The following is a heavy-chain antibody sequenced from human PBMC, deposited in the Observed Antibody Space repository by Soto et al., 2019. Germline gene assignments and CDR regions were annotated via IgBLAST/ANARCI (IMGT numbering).Heavy chain of an antibody. V-gene: IGHV1-2*04. CDR1: GYSFTDYH. Sequence: GASVKVSCKASGYSFTDYHIHWVRQAPGQGLEWLGRINPKSGGTSTAQKFQGWVTMTTDTSISTASMELTRLTSDDTAIYYCVTGDSTACYNGVCSFFYNHDMDVWGQGTTVTVSS. CDR3: VTGDSTACYNGVCSFFYNHDMDV. J-gene: IGHJ6*02. D-gene: IGHD2-8*01. CDR2: INPKSGGT.